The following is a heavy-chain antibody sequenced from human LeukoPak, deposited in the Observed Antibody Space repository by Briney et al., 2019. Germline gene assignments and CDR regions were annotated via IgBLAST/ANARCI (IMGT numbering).Heavy chain of an antibody. CDR1: GGSISSTNYY. D-gene: IGHD2/OR15-2a*01. V-gene: IGHV4-39*01. CDR2: VYYTGST. J-gene: IGHJ6*02. CDR3: FLPGPYFSNYDVDV. Sequence: SETLSLTCTVSGGSISSTNYYWGWIRQPPGEGLEGIGNVYYTGSTHYNTSLKSRVTISVDTSKNQFSLELSSVTAADTAVYYRFLPGPYFSNYDVDVWGQGTTVTVSS.